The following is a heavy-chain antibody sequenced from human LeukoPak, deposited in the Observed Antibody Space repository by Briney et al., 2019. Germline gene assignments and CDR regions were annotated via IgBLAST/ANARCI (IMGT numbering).Heavy chain of an antibody. V-gene: IGHV1-24*01. J-gene: IGHJ5*02. D-gene: IGHD3-10*01. CDR1: GYTLTELS. CDR2: FDPEDGET. CDR3: ARAPQLHYITKLDP. Sequence: GASVKVSCKVSGYTLTELSMHWVRQAPGKGLEWMGGFDPEDGETIYAQKFQGRVTMTEDTSTDTAYMELSSLRSEDTAVYYCARAPQLHYITKLDPWGQGTLVTVSS.